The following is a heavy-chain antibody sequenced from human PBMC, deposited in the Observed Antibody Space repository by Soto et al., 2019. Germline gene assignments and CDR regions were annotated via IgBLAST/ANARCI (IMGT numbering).Heavy chain of an antibody. J-gene: IGHJ6*03. Sequence: ASETLSLTCTVSGGSISSYYWSWIRQPPGKGLEWIGYIYYSGSTNYNPSLKSRVTISVDTSKNQFSLKLSSVTAADTAVYYCARSVSGYDILTGYSRYYYYMDVWGKGTTVTVSS. CDR2: IYYSGST. D-gene: IGHD3-9*01. CDR3: ARSVSGYDILTGYSRYYYYMDV. CDR1: GGSISSYY. V-gene: IGHV4-59*01.